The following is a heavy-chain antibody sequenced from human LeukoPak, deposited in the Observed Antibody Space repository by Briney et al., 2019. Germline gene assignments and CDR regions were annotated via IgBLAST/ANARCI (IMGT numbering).Heavy chain of an antibody. Sequence: GGSLRLSCAASGFTFSRYWMTWVRQAPGKGLEWVANIKQDGSEKYYVDSVKGRFTISRDNAKKSLYLQMNSLRAEDTAVYYCARDGGTAGEFDYWGQGTLVTVSS. CDR1: GFTFSRYW. D-gene: IGHD2-15*01. CDR3: ARDGGTAGEFDY. V-gene: IGHV3-7*05. J-gene: IGHJ4*02. CDR2: IKQDGSEK.